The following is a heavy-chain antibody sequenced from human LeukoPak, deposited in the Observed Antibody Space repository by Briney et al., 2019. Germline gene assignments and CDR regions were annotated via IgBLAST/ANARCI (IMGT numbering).Heavy chain of an antibody. Sequence: GGSLRLSCAASGFTFSSYSMNWVRQAPGKGLEWVSSISSSSSYIYYADSVKGRFTISRDNAKNSLYLQMNSLRAEDTAVYYCAREPEGWGSYYYYMDVWGKGTTVTVSS. D-gene: IGHD7-27*01. V-gene: IGHV3-21*01. CDR3: AREPEGWGSYYYYMDV. J-gene: IGHJ6*03. CDR2: ISSSSSYI. CDR1: GFTFSSYS.